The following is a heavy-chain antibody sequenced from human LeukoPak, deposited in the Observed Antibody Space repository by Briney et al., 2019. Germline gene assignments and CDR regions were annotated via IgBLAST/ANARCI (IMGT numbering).Heavy chain of an antibody. CDR3: ARDSSGFYYVH. CDR2: ISAYNGNT. V-gene: IGHV1-18*01. CDR1: GYTFTSYG. Sequence: ASVKVSCKASGYTFTSYGTSWVRQAPGQGLEWIGWISAYNGNTDYAQKFQGRVTMTTDTSTNTAYMDRRSLRSDDTAVYYCARDSSGFYYVHWGQGTLVTVSS. D-gene: IGHD3-22*01. J-gene: IGHJ4*02.